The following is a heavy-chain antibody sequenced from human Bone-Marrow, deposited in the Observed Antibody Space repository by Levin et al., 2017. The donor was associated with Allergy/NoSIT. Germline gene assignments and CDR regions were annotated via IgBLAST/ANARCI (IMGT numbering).Heavy chain of an antibody. D-gene: IGHD1-14*01. J-gene: IGHJ4*02. CDR1: GSSLSTFGLG. CDR2: VYWDEDK. Sequence: SGPTLVKPTQTLTLTCTLSGSSLSTFGLGVGWVRPPSGKALEWLAVVYWDEDKRYSPHLKSRLSITTDTSKNQVVLTMTNMDPLDTATYYCARTPDDGEPYYFDYWGQGTLVTVSA. CDR3: ARTPDDGEPYYFDY. V-gene: IGHV2-5*02.